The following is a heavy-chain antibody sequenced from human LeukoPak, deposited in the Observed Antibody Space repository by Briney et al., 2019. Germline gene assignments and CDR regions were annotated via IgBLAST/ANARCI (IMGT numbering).Heavy chain of an antibody. CDR3: ARDAGGSGSYYSRLDY. J-gene: IGHJ4*02. D-gene: IGHD3-10*01. CDR1: GGSISSYY. CDR2: IYSSGST. Sequence: SETLSLTCTVSGGSISSYYWSWIRQPAGKGLEWIGRIYSSGSTNYNPSLKSRVSMSVDTSKNQFSLKLNSVTAADTAVYYCARDAGGSGSYYSRLDYWGQGTLVTVSS. V-gene: IGHV4-4*07.